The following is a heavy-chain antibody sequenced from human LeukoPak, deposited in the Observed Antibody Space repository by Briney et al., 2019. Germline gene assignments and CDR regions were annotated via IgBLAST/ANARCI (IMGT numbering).Heavy chain of an antibody. D-gene: IGHD2-15*01. CDR1: GGSFSGYY. V-gene: IGHV4-34*01. CDR2: INHSGST. CDR3: ARGVVVVVAATPRGYYYGMDV. J-gene: IGHJ6*02. Sequence: SETLSLTCAVYGGSFSGYYWSWIRQPPGKGLEWIGEINHSGSTNYNPSLKSRVTISVDTSKNQFSLKLSSVTAADTAVYYCARGVVVVVAATPRGYYYGMDVWGQGTTVTVSS.